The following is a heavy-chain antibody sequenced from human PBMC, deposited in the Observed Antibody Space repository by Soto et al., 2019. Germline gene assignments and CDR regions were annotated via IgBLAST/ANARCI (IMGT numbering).Heavy chain of an antibody. D-gene: IGHD6-13*01. CDR3: AGQAPSSRRDDY. V-gene: IGHV4-39*01. J-gene: IGHJ4*02. Sequence: PSETLSLTYTFSDCSIIDRGYCCIIIHQHPGKGLEWIGYIYYSGSTYYNPSLKSRVTISVDTSKNQFSLKLSSVTAADTVLYYSAGQAPSSRRDDYWGKGTLVTASS. CDR1: DCSIIDRGYC. CDR2: IYYSGST.